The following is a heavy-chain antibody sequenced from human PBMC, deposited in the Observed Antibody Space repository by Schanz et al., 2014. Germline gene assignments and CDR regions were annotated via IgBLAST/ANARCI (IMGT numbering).Heavy chain of an antibody. D-gene: IGHD1-26*01. CDR1: GFTFDDHA. J-gene: IGHJ6*02. CDR3: VKDLQRELLRDDHYYGMDV. V-gene: IGHV3-33*06. Sequence: QVQLVESGGGLVKPGGSLRLSCAASGFTFDDHAMHWVRQVPGKGLEWVAVVCYDGSKKYYADSVKGRFTTSRDNSKNTMYLQMNSLRAEDTAVYYCVKDLQRELLRDDHYYGMDVWGQGTTVTVSS. CDR2: VCYDGSKK.